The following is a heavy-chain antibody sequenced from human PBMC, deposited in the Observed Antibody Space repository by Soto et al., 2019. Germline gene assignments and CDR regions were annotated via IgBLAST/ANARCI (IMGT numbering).Heavy chain of an antibody. Sequence: QVQLVQSGAEVKKPGASVKVSCKASGYTFTSYDINWVRQATGQGLEWMGWMNPNSGNTGYAQKFQGRVTMTRNTPLSTAHRELTSLRSENTPVYYCARTLYGHNVDNWAQRPLVTLAS. V-gene: IGHV1-8*01. CDR1: GYTFTSYD. J-gene: IGHJ4*02. CDR3: ARTLYGHNVDN. CDR2: MNPNSGNT. D-gene: IGHD4-17*01.